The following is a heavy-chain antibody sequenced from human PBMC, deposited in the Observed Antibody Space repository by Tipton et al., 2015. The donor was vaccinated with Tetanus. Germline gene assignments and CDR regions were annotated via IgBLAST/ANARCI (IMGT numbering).Heavy chain of an antibody. D-gene: IGHD5-12*01. V-gene: IGHV4-34*01. Sequence: TLSLTCAVYGGSFSGYYWSWIRQPPGKGLEWIGEINHSGSTNYNPSLKSRVTISVDTSKNQFSLKLSSVTAADTAVYYCARDNGGYDLFSLYGMDVWGQGTTVTVSS. CDR3: ARDNGGYDLFSLYGMDV. CDR1: GGSFSGYY. CDR2: INHSGST. J-gene: IGHJ6*02.